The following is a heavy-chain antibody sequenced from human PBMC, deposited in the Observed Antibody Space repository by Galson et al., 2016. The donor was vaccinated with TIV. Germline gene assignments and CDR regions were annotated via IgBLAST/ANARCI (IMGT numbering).Heavy chain of an antibody. D-gene: IGHD3-10*01. Sequence: SETLSLTCEVYGGSFRGYYWSWIRQTPGKGLEWIGEIDDSGSMHSIPSLKTRLIMSADTSNKQFSLKLTSVTAAGTATYYCVRGRYEWGDYYNNVFDIWGQGTQVTVSS. CDR2: IDDSGSM. CDR1: GGSFRGYY. CDR3: VRGRYEWGDYYNNVFDI. J-gene: IGHJ3*02. V-gene: IGHV4-34*01.